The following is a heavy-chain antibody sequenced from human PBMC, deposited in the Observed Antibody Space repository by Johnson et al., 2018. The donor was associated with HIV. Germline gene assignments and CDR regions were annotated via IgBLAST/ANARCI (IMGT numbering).Heavy chain of an antibody. J-gene: IGHJ3*02. CDR3: ATLAAANGGAFDI. V-gene: IGHV3-9*01. CDR1: GFTVSRNY. Sequence: VQLVESGGGLVQPGGSLRLSCAASGFTVSRNYINWVRQAPGKGLEWVSGISWNSGSIGYADSVKGRFTISRDNAKNSLYLQMNSLRAEDTALYYCATLAAANGGAFDIWGQGTMVTVSS. D-gene: IGHD6-13*01. CDR2: ISWNSGSI.